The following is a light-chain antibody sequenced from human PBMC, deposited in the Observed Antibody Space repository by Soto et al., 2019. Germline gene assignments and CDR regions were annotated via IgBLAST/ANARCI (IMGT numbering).Light chain of an antibody. CDR1: QSINSW. J-gene: IGKJ1*01. Sequence: DIQMTQSPSTLSASVGDRVTITCRASQSINSWLAWYQQKPGKAPKFLIYDAASLESGVPARFSGSGSGTEFTLTINSLQPDDFATYYCQQYNTYSRTFGQGTKVEI. CDR3: QQYNTYSRT. CDR2: DAA. V-gene: IGKV1-5*01.